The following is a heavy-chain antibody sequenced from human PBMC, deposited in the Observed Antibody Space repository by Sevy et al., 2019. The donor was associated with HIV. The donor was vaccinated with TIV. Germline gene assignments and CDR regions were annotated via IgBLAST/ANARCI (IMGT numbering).Heavy chain of an antibody. CDR1: GFTFEDYA. J-gene: IGHJ4*02. D-gene: IGHD6-19*01. V-gene: IGHV3-9*01. CDR3: AKTPMTEAAPYFDF. CDR2: INWNSGSL. Sequence: GGSLRLSCAGSGFTFEDYALHWVRQAPGQGLEWVAGINWNSGSLDYADSVKRRFTISRDDAKNSLYLQMDTLRTEDTALYYCAKTPMTEAAPYFDFWGQGTLVTVSS.